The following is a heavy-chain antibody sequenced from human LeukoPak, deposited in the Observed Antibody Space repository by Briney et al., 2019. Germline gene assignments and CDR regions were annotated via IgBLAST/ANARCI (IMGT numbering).Heavy chain of an antibody. Sequence: GGSLRLSCIASGFSFSSYWMTWVRQAPGKGLEWLANIKQDGGEKYYVDSVKGRFTISRDNAKNSLSLQMNSLRAEDTALHYCARDVDANYWGQGTLVTVSS. D-gene: IGHD5-12*01. CDR1: GFSFSSYW. CDR3: ARDVDANY. J-gene: IGHJ4*02. CDR2: IKQDGGEK. V-gene: IGHV3-7*01.